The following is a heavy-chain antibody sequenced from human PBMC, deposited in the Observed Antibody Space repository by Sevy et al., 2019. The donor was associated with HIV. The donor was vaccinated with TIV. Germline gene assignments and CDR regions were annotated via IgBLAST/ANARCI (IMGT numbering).Heavy chain of an antibody. J-gene: IGHJ4*02. CDR1: RFTFSNYA. CDR2: INNGGST. CDR3: VKEGGGEGGDH. D-gene: IGHD2-21*01. Sequence: GGSLRLSCGASRFTFSNYAMSWVRQAPGKGPEWVSGINNGGSTYYAYSVKGRFTISRDNSKNTLYLQMNSLRVEDTAVFYCVKEGGGEGGDHWGQGTLVTVSS. V-gene: IGHV3-23*01.